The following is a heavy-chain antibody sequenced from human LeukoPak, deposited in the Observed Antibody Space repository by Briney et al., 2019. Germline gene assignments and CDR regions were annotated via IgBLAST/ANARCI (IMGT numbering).Heavy chain of an antibody. Sequence: PSETLSLTCAVYGGSFSGYYWSWIRQPPGKGLEWIGEINHSGSTNYNPSLKSRVTISVDTSKNQFSLKLSSVTAADTAVYYCARVEGYYYGMDVWGQGTTVTVSS. CDR1: GGSFSGYY. J-gene: IGHJ6*02. V-gene: IGHV4-34*01. CDR2: INHSGST. CDR3: ARVEGYYYGMDV. D-gene: IGHD1-1*01.